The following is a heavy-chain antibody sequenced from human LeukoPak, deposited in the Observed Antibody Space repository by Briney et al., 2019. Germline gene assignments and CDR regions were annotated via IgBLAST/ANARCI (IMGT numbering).Heavy chain of an antibody. V-gene: IGHV3-21*01. CDR1: GFAFSRYS. D-gene: IGHD4-17*01. CDR2: ISYSGPHM. J-gene: IGHJ4*02. CDR3: ASNDYRDEGIDS. Sequence: GGSLRLSCAASGFAFSRYSMNWVRQAPGKGLEWVSSISYSGPHMFYADSVRGRFTISRDNAENSLFLQMDSLRAEDTAVYFCASNDYRDEGIDSWGQGTLVTVSS.